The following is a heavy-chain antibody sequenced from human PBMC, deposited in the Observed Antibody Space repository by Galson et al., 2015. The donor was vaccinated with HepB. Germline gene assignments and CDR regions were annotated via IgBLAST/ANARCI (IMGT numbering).Heavy chain of an antibody. V-gene: IGHV2-5*01. D-gene: IGHD3-3*01. J-gene: IGHJ5*02. Sequence: PALVKPTQTLTLTCTFSGFSLTTMGVGVGWIRQPPGKALEWLAFIYWNDDKRYSPSLKSRVTITKETPKNQVVLIMTNMDPVDTATYYCVHSTLDDFWSGLGWFDPWGQGTLVTVSS. CDR2: IYWNDDK. CDR3: VHSTLDDFWSGLGWFDP. CDR1: GFSLTTMGVG.